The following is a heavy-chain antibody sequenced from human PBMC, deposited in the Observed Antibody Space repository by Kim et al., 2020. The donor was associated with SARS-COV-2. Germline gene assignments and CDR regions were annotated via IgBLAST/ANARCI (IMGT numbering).Heavy chain of an antibody. V-gene: IGHV4-39*01. J-gene: IGHJ5*02. CDR3: ARRTDYYDSGRYYFPDWFDP. Sequence: SETLSLTCTVSCGSVTRGGYYWAWVRQSPGKGLEWIGNVFYEGTAYYNPSLKARVSISVDTSKNKFSLKLTSVTAADTAVYYCARRTDYYDSGRYYFPDWFDPWGQGVHVAVSS. CDR2: VFYEGTA. CDR1: CGSVTRGGYY. D-gene: IGHD3-22*01.